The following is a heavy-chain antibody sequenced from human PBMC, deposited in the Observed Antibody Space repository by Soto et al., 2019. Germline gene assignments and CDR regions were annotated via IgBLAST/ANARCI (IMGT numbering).Heavy chain of an antibody. J-gene: IGHJ4*02. Sequence: SVKVSCKASGGTFSSYAISWVRQAPGQGLEWMGGIIPIFGTANYTQKFQGRVTITADESTSTAYMELSSLRSEDTAVYYCARGLDYDSSGYYYGGDYWGQGTLVTVSS. V-gene: IGHV1-69*13. CDR2: IIPIFGTA. D-gene: IGHD3-22*01. CDR3: ARGLDYDSSGYYYGGDY. CDR1: GGTFSSYA.